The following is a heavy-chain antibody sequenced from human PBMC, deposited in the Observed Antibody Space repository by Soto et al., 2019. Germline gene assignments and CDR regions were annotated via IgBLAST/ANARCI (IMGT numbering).Heavy chain of an antibody. Sequence: QVQLQESGPGLVKPSQTLSLTCTVSGGSISSGGYYWSWSRQHPGKGLEWIGYVYYSGNTYYNPSLKSRVTISVDTYKNHFSLKLTSVTDADTDGYYCARSVFPWGQGTLVTVSS. CDR2: VYYSGNT. CDR3: ARSVFP. CDR1: GGSISSGGYY. J-gene: IGHJ5*02. V-gene: IGHV4-31*03.